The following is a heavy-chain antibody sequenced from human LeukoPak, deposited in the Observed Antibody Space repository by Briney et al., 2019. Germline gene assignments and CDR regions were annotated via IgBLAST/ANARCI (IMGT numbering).Heavy chain of an antibody. D-gene: IGHD2-2*02. J-gene: IGHJ5*02. Sequence: EASVKVSCKAAGDTISAYSLNWVRQAPGQGLEWMGGIIPIFGTSNYAQKFQGRVTITADESTRTAYMELSSLRSEDTAVYYCARVTGGRYCSTTSCYMRGWFDPWGQGTLVTVSS. CDR3: ARVTGGRYCSTTSCYMRGWFDP. CDR2: IIPIFGTS. CDR1: GDTISAYS. V-gene: IGHV1-69*13.